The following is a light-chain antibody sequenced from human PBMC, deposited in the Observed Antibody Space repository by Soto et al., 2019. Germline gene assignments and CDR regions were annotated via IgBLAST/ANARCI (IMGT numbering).Light chain of an antibody. CDR3: QQYNDWPPVT. Sequence: EIVMTQSPATLSLSPGERATLSCRASQGVGSNLAWYQHKPGQAPRLLIFGASTRATDIPARFSGSGSGTEFTLTISSVQSVDFAVYYCQQYNDWPPVTFGGGTKVEIK. CDR1: QGVGSN. V-gene: IGKV3-15*01. CDR2: GAS. J-gene: IGKJ4*01.